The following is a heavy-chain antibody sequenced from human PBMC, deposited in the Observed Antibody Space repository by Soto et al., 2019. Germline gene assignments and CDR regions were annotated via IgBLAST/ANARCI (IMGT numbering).Heavy chain of an antibody. Sequence: ASVNVSCKSSGYTFTSYSMHWVRQAPGQRLECMGWINAGNGNTKYSQKFQGRVTITRDTSAGTAYMELSSLRSEDTAVYYCARDLEGNDILTGYYISIYYYGMDVWGQGTTVTVSS. CDR3: ARDLEGNDILTGYYISIYYYGMDV. V-gene: IGHV1-3*01. J-gene: IGHJ6*02. CDR1: GYTFTSYS. CDR2: INAGNGNT. D-gene: IGHD3-9*01.